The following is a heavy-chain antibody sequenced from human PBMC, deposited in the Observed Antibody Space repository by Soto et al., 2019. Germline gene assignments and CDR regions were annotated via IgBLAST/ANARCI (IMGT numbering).Heavy chain of an antibody. J-gene: IGHJ4*02. CDR1: GFTFSSYS. V-gene: IGHV3-21*01. CDR2: ISSSSSYI. D-gene: IGHD4-17*01. CDR3: ARSDYGDYAEGMVDY. Sequence: EVQLVESGGGLVKPGGSLRLSCAASGFTFSSYSMNWVRQAPGKGLEWVSSISSSSSYIYYADSVKGRFTISRDNAKNSLYLQMNSLRAEDTAVYYCARSDYGDYAEGMVDYWGQGTLVTVSS.